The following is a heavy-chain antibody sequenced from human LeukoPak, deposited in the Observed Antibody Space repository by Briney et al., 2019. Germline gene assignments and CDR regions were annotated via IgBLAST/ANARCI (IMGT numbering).Heavy chain of an antibody. V-gene: IGHV1-69*08. D-gene: IGHD5-24*01. CDR3: ARSPTLATIGFGFDY. J-gene: IGHJ4*02. CDR1: GGTFSTYT. Sequence: SVKVSCKASGGTFSTYTINWVRQAPGQGLEWVGRIIPIFTTTNYAQKFQGRVTITADKSTSTAYMELSSLRSEDTAVYYCARSPTLATIGFGFDYWGQGTLVAVSS. CDR2: IIPIFTTT.